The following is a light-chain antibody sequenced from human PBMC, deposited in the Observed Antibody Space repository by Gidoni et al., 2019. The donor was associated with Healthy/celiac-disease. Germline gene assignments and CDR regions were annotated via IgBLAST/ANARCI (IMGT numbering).Light chain of an antibody. CDR2: WAS. V-gene: IGKV4-1*01. Sequence: DIVMTYQLDPLAVSLGERATINCKSSQSVLYSSNNKNYLAWYQQKPGQPPKLLIYWASTRESGVPDRFSGSGSGTDFTLTISSLQAEDVAVYYCQQYYNTPTFXQXTKLEIK. CDR1: QSVLYSSNNKNY. J-gene: IGKJ2*01. CDR3: QQYYNTPT.